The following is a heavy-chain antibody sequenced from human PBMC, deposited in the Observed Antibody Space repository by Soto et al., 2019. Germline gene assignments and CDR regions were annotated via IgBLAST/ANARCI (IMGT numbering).Heavy chain of an antibody. V-gene: IGHV3-30-3*01. CDR3: ARDKYQLLNYYYYGMDV. Sequence: LRLSCAASGFTFSSYAMHWVRQAPGKGLEWVAVISYDGSNKYYADSVKGRFTISRDNSKNTLYLQMNSLRAEDTAVYYCARDKYQLLNYYYYGMDVWGQGTTVTVSS. CDR1: GFTFSSYA. J-gene: IGHJ6*02. D-gene: IGHD2-2*01. CDR2: ISYDGSNK.